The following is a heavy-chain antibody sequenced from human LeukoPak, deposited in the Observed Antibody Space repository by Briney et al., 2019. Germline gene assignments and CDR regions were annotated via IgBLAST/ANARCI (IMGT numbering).Heavy chain of an antibody. CDR2: IYHSGST. V-gene: IGHV4-38-2*02. J-gene: IGHJ5*02. D-gene: IGHD6-19*01. Sequence: PSETLSLICTVSGYSISSGYYWGWIRQPPGKGLEWIGGIYHSGSTYYKPSLKSRVTISVDASKNQFSLKLSSVTAADTAVYYCARGQAWLSWFDPWGQGTLVTVSS. CDR1: GYSISSGYY. CDR3: ARGQAWLSWFDP.